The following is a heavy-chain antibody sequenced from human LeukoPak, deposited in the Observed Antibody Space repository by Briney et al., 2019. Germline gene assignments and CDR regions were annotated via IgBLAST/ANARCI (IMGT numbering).Heavy chain of an antibody. Sequence: PSETLSLTCTVSGASISFYYWSWIRQHPGKGLEWIGYIYYGGSTNYNPSLKSRVTMSIDTSKNHFSLNLNSVTAADTAIYYCALDSSGWSDDSFDIWGQGTMVTVSS. J-gene: IGHJ3*02. CDR3: ALDSSGWSDDSFDI. V-gene: IGHV4-59*01. CDR2: IYYGGST. D-gene: IGHD6-13*01. CDR1: GASISFYY.